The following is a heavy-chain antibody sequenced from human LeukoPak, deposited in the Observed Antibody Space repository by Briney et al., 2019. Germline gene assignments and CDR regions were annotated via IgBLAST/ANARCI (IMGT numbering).Heavy chain of an antibody. V-gene: IGHV3-9*03. D-gene: IGHD5-18*01. Sequence: GGSLRLSCAASGFTFDDYAMHWVRHAPGKGLEWVSGISWNSGSIGYADSVKGRFTISRDNAKNSLYLQMNSLRAEDMALYYCAKVRLGYSYGYGDDAFDIWGQGTMVTVSS. CDR1: GFTFDDYA. CDR3: AKVRLGYSYGYGDDAFDI. J-gene: IGHJ3*02. CDR2: ISWNSGSI.